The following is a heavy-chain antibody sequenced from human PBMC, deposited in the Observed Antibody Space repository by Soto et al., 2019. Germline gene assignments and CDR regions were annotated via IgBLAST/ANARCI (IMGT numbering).Heavy chain of an antibody. Sequence: EVPLVESGGALVKPGESLTLSCAASGFTFNSAWMTWVRQAPGKGLVWVGRIKSWTDGGRVDTAAPVKGRFTISRDDSKNTFYLQMASLKSEDTAVYYCTTWRREKSCTSDSCYGDDAYWGKGTLVTVSS. CDR2: IKSWTDGGRV. CDR3: TTWRREKSCTSDSCYGDDAY. J-gene: IGHJ4*02. D-gene: IGHD2-2*01. CDR1: GFTFNSAW. V-gene: IGHV3-15*02.